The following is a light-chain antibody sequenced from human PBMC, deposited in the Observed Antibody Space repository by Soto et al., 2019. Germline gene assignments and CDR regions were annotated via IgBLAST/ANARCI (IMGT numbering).Light chain of an antibody. CDR1: PSVSSN. CDR2: GAS. V-gene: IGKV3-15*01. Sequence: EIVMTQSPATLSVSPGERATVSCRASPSVSSNLAWYQQKPGQAPRLLIYGASTRATGIPARFSGSGSGTEFTLTISSLQSEDFAVYYCQQYNNWPSWTFGQGTKVDIK. J-gene: IGKJ1*01. CDR3: QQYNNWPSWT.